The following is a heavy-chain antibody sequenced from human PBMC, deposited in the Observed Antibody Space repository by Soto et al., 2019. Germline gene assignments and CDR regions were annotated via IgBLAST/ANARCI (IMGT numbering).Heavy chain of an antibody. D-gene: IGHD3-9*01. CDR2: ISYDGSNK. CDR3: AKDRYEYYDILTGFDY. V-gene: IGHV3-30*18. CDR1: GFTFSSYG. Sequence: QVQLVESGGGVVQPGRSLRLSCAASGFTFSSYGMHWVRQAPGKGLEWVAVISYDGSNKYYADSVKGRFTISRDNSKNTLYLQMNSLRAEDTAVYYCAKDRYEYYDILTGFDYWGQGTLVTVSS. J-gene: IGHJ4*02.